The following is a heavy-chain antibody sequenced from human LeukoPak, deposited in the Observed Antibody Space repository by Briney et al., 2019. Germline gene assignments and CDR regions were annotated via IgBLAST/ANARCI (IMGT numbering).Heavy chain of an antibody. CDR2: FDPEDGET. CDR3: ATDTYYYDSSGYFGGY. J-gene: IGHJ4*02. D-gene: IGHD3-22*01. Sequence: GASVKVSCKVSGYTLTELSMHWVRQAPGNGLEWMGGFDPEDGETIYAQKFQGRVTMTEDTSTDTAYMELSSLRSEDTAVYYCATDTYYYDSSGYFGGYWGQGTLVTVSS. CDR1: GYTLTELS. V-gene: IGHV1-24*01.